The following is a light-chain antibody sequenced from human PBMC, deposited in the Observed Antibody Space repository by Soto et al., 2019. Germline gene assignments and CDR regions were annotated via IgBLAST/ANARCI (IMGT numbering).Light chain of an antibody. CDR3: GTWDNSLSAV. CDR2: DNG. Sequence: QSVLTQPPSVSAAPRQKVTISCSGSSSNVGSNYVSWYQQLPGTAPKLLIYDNGKRSSGIPDRFSGSQSGTSATLGITGLQTGDEADYYCGTWDNSLSAVFGGGTKLTVL. J-gene: IGLJ2*01. CDR1: SSNVGSNY. V-gene: IGLV1-51*01.